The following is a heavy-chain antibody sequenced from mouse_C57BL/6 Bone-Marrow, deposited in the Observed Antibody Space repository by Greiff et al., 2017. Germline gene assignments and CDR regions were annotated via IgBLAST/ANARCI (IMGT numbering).Heavy chain of an antibody. Sequence: QVQLKQSGAELVRPGTSVKVSCKASGYAFTNYLIEWVKQRPGQGLEWIGVINPGSGGTNYNEKFKGKATLTADKSSSTAYMQLSSLTSEDSAVYFCARERNDGSTRDYWGQGTTLTVSS. J-gene: IGHJ2*01. D-gene: IGHD2-3*01. CDR2: INPGSGGT. CDR3: ARERNDGSTRDY. V-gene: IGHV1-54*01. CDR1: GYAFTNYL.